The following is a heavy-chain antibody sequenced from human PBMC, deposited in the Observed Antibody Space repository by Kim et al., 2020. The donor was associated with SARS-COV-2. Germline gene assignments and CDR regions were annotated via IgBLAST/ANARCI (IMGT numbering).Heavy chain of an antibody. CDR2: ISSSSSTI. V-gene: IGHV3-48*02. Sequence: GGSLRLSCAASGFTFSSYSMNWVRQAPGKGLEWVSYISSSSSTIYYADSVKGRFTISRDNAKNSLYLQMNSLRDEDTAVYYCARTFLSNWNPYYYYGMDVWGQGTTVTVSS. CDR3: ARTFLSNWNPYYYYGMDV. D-gene: IGHD1-1*01. CDR1: GFTFSSYS. J-gene: IGHJ6*02.